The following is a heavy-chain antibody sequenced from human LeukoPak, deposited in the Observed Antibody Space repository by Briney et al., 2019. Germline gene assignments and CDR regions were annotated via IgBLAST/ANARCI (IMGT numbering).Heavy chain of an antibody. Sequence: PSETLSLTCTVSGGSISSYYWSWIRQPAGKGLEWIGRIYTSGSTNYNPSLKSRVTISIDKSKNQFSLKLSSVTAADTAVYYCARDGGLGTIDYWGQVTMVTVSS. CDR3: ARDGGLGTIDY. CDR1: GGSISSYY. CDR2: IYTSGST. V-gene: IGHV4-4*07. D-gene: IGHD2-8*01. J-gene: IGHJ4*02.